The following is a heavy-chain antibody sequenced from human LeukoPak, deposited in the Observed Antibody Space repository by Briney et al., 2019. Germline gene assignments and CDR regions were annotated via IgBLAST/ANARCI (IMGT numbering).Heavy chain of an antibody. J-gene: IGHJ5*02. Sequence: SETLSLTCTVSGGSISSYYWSWIRQPPGKGLEWIGEINHSGSTNYNPSLKSRVTISVDTSKNQFSLKLSSVTAADTAVYYCARAYDFWSGYYTGWFDPWGQGTLVTVSS. CDR3: ARAYDFWSGYYTGWFDP. V-gene: IGHV4-34*01. CDR2: INHSGST. CDR1: GGSISSYY. D-gene: IGHD3-3*01.